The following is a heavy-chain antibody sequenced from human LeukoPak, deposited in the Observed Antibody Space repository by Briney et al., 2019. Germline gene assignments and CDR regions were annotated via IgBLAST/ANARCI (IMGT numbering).Heavy chain of an antibody. CDR2: IIPIFGTA. V-gene: IGHV1-69*05. CDR3: ASQLGYCSSTSCLRYYYYMDV. CDR1: GGTFSSYA. D-gene: IGHD2-2*01. J-gene: IGHJ6*03. Sequence: GASVKVSCKASGGTFSSYAISWVRQAPGQGLEWMGRIIPIFGTANYAQKFQGRVTITTDESTSTAYMELSSLRSEDTAVYYCASQLGYCSSTSCLRYYYYMDVWGKGTTATVSS.